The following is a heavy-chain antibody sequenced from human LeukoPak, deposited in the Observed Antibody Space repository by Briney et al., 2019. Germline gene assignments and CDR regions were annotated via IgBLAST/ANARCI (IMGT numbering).Heavy chain of an antibody. CDR3: ARQRAVYYYYMDV. CDR2: INHSGST. J-gene: IGHJ6*03. CDR1: GGSFSGYY. Sequence: SETLSLTCAVYGGSFSGYYWSWIRQPLGKGLEWIGEINHSGSTNYNPSLKSRVTISVDTSKNQFSLKLSSVTAADTAVYYCARQRAVYYYYMDVWGKGTTVTVSS. V-gene: IGHV4-34*01.